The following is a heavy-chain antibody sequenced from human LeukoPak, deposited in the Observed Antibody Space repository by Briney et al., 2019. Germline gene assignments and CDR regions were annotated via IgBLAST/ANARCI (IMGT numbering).Heavy chain of an antibody. CDR2: IGVTGDT. CDR1: GFTFSKDD. V-gene: IGHV3-13*01. D-gene: IGHD7-27*01. CDR3: TKEFWGRPAACAGGSYYDF. Sequence: PGGSLRLSCAASGFTFSKDDFHWVRQAPGKGLEWVAAIGVTGDTYYADSVKGRFTISREDAANSLYLQMRSLGAVDTALYYCTKEFWGRPAACAGGSYYDFWGRCALVTVSS. J-gene: IGHJ2*01.